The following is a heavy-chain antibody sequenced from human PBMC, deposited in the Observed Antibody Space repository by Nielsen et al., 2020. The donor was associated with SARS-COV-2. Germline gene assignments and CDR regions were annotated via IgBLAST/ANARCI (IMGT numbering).Heavy chain of an antibody. V-gene: IGHV3-30*03. J-gene: IGHJ4*02. CDR2: ISYDGSIK. D-gene: IGHD3-10*01. CDR3: VGGGVSGKSSLDQ. CDR1: GFTFTNIG. Sequence: GRSLRLSCAASGFTFTNIGMHWVRQSPTKGREWVAMISYDGSIKKYRDSVKGRFSISRDSSKNTLDLQLHSLRDEDTAVYYCVGGGVSGKSSLDQWGQGTLVTVSS.